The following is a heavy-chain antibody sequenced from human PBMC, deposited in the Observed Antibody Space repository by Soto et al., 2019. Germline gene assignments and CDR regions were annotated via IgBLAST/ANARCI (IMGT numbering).Heavy chain of an antibody. D-gene: IGHD3-22*01. V-gene: IGHV3-33*01. CDR2: IWYDGSNK. CDR3: ARGDSSGYF. J-gene: IGHJ4*02. Sequence: QVQLVESGGGVVQPGRSLRLSCAASGFTFSNYGMHWVRQAPGKGLEGVAVIWYDGSNKFYADSVKGRFTISRDNSKNTLYLQMNSLRAVDTAVYYCARGDSSGYFWGQGTLVTVSS. CDR1: GFTFSNYG.